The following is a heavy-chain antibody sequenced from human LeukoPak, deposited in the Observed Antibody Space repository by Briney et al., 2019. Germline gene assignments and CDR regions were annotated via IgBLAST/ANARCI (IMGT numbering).Heavy chain of an antibody. D-gene: IGHD5-18*01. CDR2: IYHSGST. CDR1: GGSMSSYY. V-gene: IGHV4-59*12. CDR3: ARGPLIQLWTYSSRGNFVY. J-gene: IGHJ4*02. Sequence: SETLSLTCSVSGGSMSSYYWSWIRQSPGKGLEWIGYIYHSGSTDYNSSLKSRVTISVDTSKNQFSLKLSSVTAADTAVYYCARGPLIQLWTYSSRGNFVYWGQGTLVTVSS.